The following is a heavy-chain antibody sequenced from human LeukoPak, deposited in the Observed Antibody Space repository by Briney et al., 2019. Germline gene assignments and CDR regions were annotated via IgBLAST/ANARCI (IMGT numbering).Heavy chain of an antibody. D-gene: IGHD2-21*02. Sequence: GGSLRLSCVASGFTLRSYVMNWVRQTPGKGLEWVSSISGSGDSTFYADSVKGRFSISRDNSRNTLYLQVNGLRTEDTAVYYCAKDRLLNCRGDCYIFDYWGQGTVVTVSS. CDR1: GFTLRSYV. V-gene: IGHV3-23*01. CDR3: AKDRLLNCRGDCYIFDY. CDR2: ISGSGDST. J-gene: IGHJ4*02.